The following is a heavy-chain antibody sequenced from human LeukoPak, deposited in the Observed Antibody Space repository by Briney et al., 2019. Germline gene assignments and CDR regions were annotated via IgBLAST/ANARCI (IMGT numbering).Heavy chain of an antibody. CDR1: GYTFTTFG. CDR3: ARGRLPADAFDV. Sequence: ASVKVSCKASGYTFTTFGFTWVRQAPGQGLEWLGWISTYNSNINYTQNLQDRLTLSTDTSKNKSYMELSTLRFDDTAIYYCARGRLPADAFDVWGQGTLVTVSS. CDR2: ISTYNSNI. J-gene: IGHJ3*01. D-gene: IGHD2-2*01. V-gene: IGHV1-18*01.